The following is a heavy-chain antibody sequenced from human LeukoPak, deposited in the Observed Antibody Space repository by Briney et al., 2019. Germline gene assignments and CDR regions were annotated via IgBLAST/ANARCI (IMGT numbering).Heavy chain of an antibody. J-gene: IGHJ5*02. CDR3: ARSVVQWFDP. Sequence: PSQTLSLTCTVSGGSISSGGYYWSWNRQHPGKGLEWIGYIYYSGSTYYNPSLKSRVTISVDTSKNQFSLKLSSVTAADTAVYYCARSVVQWFDPWGQGTLVTVSS. CDR2: IYYSGST. CDR1: GGSISSGGYY. V-gene: IGHV4-31*03. D-gene: IGHD2-2*01.